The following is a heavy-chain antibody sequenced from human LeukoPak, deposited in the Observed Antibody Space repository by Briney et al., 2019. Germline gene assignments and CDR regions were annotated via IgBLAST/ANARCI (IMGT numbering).Heavy chain of an antibody. CDR2: IYTSGGT. V-gene: IGHV4-4*07. D-gene: IGHD6-19*01. J-gene: IGHJ5*02. CDR3: AGNLGYSSQIDP. Sequence: SETLSLTCTVSGGSISSYYWSWIRQPAGKGLEWIGRIYTSGGTNYNPSLKSRVTMSVDTSKNQFSLKLSSVTAADTAIYYCAGNLGYSSQIDPWGQGTLVTVSS. CDR1: GGSISSYY.